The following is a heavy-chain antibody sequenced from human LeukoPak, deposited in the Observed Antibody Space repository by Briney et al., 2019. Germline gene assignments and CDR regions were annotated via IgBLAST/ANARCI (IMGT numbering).Heavy chain of an antibody. CDR1: GFTFSSYS. CDR3: ARGMATIDGYYYYMDV. J-gene: IGHJ6*03. Sequence: PRGSLRLSCAASGFTFSSYSMNWVRQAPGKGLEWVSSISSSSSYIYYADSVKGRFTISRDNAKNSLYLQMNSLRAEDTAVYYCARGMATIDGYYYYMDVWGKGTTVTVSS. D-gene: IGHD5-24*01. V-gene: IGHV3-21*01. CDR2: ISSSSSYI.